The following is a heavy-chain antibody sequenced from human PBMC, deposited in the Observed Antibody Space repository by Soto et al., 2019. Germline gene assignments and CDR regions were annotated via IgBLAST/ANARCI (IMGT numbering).Heavy chain of an antibody. Sequence: QVQLVESGGDMVQPGTSLRLSCVASGFTFNSLSLHWVRQRPDKGLEWVAVISHDGRVTFYADFVKGRFTVSRDNSKNTIYLQVNSLRAEDTAVYYCAREPYGDSQYFDYWGQGTLVTVSS. D-gene: IGHD2-21*02. CDR1: GFTFNSLS. J-gene: IGHJ4*02. CDR2: ISHDGRVT. V-gene: IGHV3-30*04. CDR3: AREPYGDSQYFDY.